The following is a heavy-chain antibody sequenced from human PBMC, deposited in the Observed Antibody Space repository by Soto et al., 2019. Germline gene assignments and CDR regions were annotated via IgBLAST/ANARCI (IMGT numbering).Heavy chain of an antibody. CDR1: GVSINYYN. Sequence: XETLSLTFTVSGVSINYYNWTWIRQPPGKGLEWIGYISYTGSANYNASLKSRLTISVDTSKNQFALKLSSVTAADTALYYCARVNYGDYYYGMDVWGQGTTVTVSS. D-gene: IGHD4-17*01. J-gene: IGHJ6*02. V-gene: IGHV4-59*01. CDR3: ARVNYGDYYYGMDV. CDR2: ISYTGSA.